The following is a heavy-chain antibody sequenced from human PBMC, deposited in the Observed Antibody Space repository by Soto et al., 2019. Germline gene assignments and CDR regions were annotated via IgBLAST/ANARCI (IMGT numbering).Heavy chain of an antibody. Sequence: GGSLRLSCAASGFTFSSYAMYWVRQAPGKGLEWVAVISNDGDDQKCADSVKGRFTISRDNSKKMLYLQMNSLRVEDTAVYFCARRDFFCDGWYTSGDNGLDVWGQGTTVTVSS. J-gene: IGHJ6*02. D-gene: IGHD1-20*01. CDR3: ARRDFFCDGWYTSGDNGLDV. CDR1: GFTFSSYA. V-gene: IGHV3-30-3*01. CDR2: ISNDGDDQ.